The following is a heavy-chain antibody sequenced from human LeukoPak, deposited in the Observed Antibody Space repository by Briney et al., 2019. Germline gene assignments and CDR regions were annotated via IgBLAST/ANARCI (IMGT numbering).Heavy chain of an antibody. Sequence: GASVKVSCKASGYTFTSYYMHWVRQAPGQGLEWMGIINPSGGSTSYAQKFQGRVTMTRDTSTSTVYMELSSLRCEDTAVYYCARDQGDGSSGYYFDYWGQGTLVTVSS. D-gene: IGHD6-6*01. CDR1: GYTFTSYY. V-gene: IGHV1-46*03. CDR3: ARDQGDGSSGYYFDY. J-gene: IGHJ4*02. CDR2: INPSGGST.